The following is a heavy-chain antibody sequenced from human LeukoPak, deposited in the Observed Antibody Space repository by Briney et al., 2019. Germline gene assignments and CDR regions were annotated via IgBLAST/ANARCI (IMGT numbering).Heavy chain of an antibody. CDR3: ARVGYSYGPTTFDY. Sequence: GGSLRLSCAASGFTFSSYAMHWVRQAPGKGLEWVAVISYDGSNKYYADSVKGRFTISRDNSKNTLYLQMNSLRAEDTAVYYCARVGYSYGPTTFDYWGQGTLVTVSS. J-gene: IGHJ4*02. CDR2: ISYDGSNK. D-gene: IGHD5-18*01. V-gene: IGHV3-30-3*01. CDR1: GFTFSSYA.